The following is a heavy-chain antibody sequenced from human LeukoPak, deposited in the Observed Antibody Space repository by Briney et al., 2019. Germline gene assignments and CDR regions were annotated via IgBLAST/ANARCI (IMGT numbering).Heavy chain of an antibody. V-gene: IGHV4-38-2*01. D-gene: IGHD3-22*01. CDR2: IYHSGST. CDR3: ARQGGYYDSSGPGDDY. CDR1: GYSISSGYY. Sequence: PSETLSLTCAVSGYSISSGYYWGWIRQPPGKGLEWIGSIYHSGSTYYNPSLKSRVTISVDTSKNQFSLKLSSVTAADTAVYYCARQGGYYDSSGPGDDYWGQGTLVTVSS. J-gene: IGHJ4*02.